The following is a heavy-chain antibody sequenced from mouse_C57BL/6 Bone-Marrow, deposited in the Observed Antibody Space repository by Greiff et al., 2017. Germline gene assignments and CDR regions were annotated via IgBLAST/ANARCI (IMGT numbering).Heavy chain of an antibody. J-gene: IGHJ1*03. D-gene: IGHD1-1*01. CDR2: IWGDGST. CDR1: GFSLTSYG. CDR3: AKKGPHYYGSSWYFDV. Sequence: VQLQQSGPGLVAPSQSLSITCTVSGFSLTSYGVSWVRQPPGKGLEWLGVIWGDGSTNYHSALISRLSISKDNSKSQVFLKLNSLQTDDTATYYCAKKGPHYYGSSWYFDVWGTGTTVTVSS. V-gene: IGHV2-3*01.